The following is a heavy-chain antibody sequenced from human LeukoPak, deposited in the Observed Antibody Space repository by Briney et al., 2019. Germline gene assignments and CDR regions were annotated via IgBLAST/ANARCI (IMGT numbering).Heavy chain of an antibody. V-gene: IGHV3-11*01. CDR3: ASATTIAVPDY. Sequence: GGSLRLSCAASGFTFSDYYMSWIRQAPGKGLEWVSYISSSGSTIYYADSVKGRFTTSRDNAKNSLYLQMNSLRAEDTAVYYCASATTIAVPDYWGQGTLVTVSS. D-gene: IGHD6-19*01. CDR2: ISSSGSTI. CDR1: GFTFSDYY. J-gene: IGHJ4*02.